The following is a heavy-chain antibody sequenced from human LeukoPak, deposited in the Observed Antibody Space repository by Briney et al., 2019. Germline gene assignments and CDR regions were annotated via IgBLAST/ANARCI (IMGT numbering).Heavy chain of an antibody. CDR1: GYTFTSYY. J-gene: IGHJ4*02. Sequence: GASVKVSYKASGYTFTSYYMHWGRQAPGQGLEWMGIINPSGGSTSYAQKFQGRVTMTRDMSTSTVSMEMSSLRSADTAVYYCERGATMILDYWGQGTLVTVSS. D-gene: IGHD3-22*01. V-gene: IGHV1-46*01. CDR2: INPSGGST. CDR3: ERGATMILDY.